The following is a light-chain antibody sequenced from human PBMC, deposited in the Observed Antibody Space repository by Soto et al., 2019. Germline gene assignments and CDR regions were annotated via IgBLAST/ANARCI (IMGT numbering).Light chain of an antibody. V-gene: IGKV3-20*01. CDR3: RHYINSQWT. CDR1: QSVSSTY. Sequence: EIVLTQSPGTLSLSPGERATLSCRPSQSVSSTYLDWYQQKPGQAPRLLIYAASSRATGIPDRFSGGASATDFTLTISRLEPDDFAVYYCRHYINSQWTFGQGTKVDIK. CDR2: AAS. J-gene: IGKJ1*01.